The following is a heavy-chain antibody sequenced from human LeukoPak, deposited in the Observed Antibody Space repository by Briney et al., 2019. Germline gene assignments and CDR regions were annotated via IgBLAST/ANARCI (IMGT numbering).Heavy chain of an antibody. V-gene: IGHV3-21*01. D-gene: IGHD6-13*01. CDR3: ARDLHRSSGTYYYYYYGMDV. J-gene: IGHJ6*02. CDR2: ISSSSSYI. Sequence: GGSLRLSCAASGFTFSSYSMNWVRQAPGKGLEWVSSISSSSSYIYYADSVKGRFTISRDNAKNSLYLQMNSLRDEDTAVYYCARDLHRSSGTYYYYYYGMDVWGQGTTVTVSS. CDR1: GFTFSSYS.